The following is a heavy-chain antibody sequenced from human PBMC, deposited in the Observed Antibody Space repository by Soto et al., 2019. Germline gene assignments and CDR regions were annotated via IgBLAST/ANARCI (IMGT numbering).Heavy chain of an antibody. CDR2: INAGNGNT. D-gene: IGHD3-10*01. CDR3: ARDSHGSGGNNWFDP. Sequence: ASVKVSCKASGYTFTIYAMHWVRQAPGQRLEWMGWINAGNGNTKYSQKFQGRVTITRDTSASTAYMELSSLRSEDTAVYYCARDSHGSGGNNWFDPWGQGTLVTVSS. V-gene: IGHV1-3*01. J-gene: IGHJ5*02. CDR1: GYTFTIYA.